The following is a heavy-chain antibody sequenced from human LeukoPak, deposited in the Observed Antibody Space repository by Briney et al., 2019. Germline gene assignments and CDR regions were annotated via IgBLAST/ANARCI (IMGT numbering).Heavy chain of an antibody. J-gene: IGHJ4*02. CDR2: IYHTGST. D-gene: IGHD7-27*01. V-gene: IGHV4-59*02. Sequence: SETLSLTCTISGGSVSDYYWGWIRQSPGKGLEWIGYIYHTGSTSYSPSLKSRVTISADTSQNQFSLKLSSVTAADTAVYYCASRKLGNDYWGQGTLVTVSS. CDR1: GGSVSDYY. CDR3: ASRKLGNDY.